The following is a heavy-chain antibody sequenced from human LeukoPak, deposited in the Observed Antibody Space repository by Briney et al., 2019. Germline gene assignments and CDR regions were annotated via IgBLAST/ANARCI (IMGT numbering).Heavy chain of an antibody. J-gene: IGHJ4*02. CDR3: ASPRSGYRYTFDY. V-gene: IGHV4-4*09. D-gene: IGHD3-22*01. CDR2: ISTSGST. CDR1: AASISNYY. Sequence: PSETLSLTCAVSAASISNYYWSWIRQAPGKGLEWIGYISTSGSTNYNPSLKSRVSVSLDTSKNRFSLNLNFVTAADTAVYYCASPRSGYRYTFDYWGQGALVTVSS.